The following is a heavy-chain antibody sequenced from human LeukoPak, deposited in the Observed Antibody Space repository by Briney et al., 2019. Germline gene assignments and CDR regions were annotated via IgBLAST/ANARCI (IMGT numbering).Heavy chain of an antibody. V-gene: IGHV6-1*01. D-gene: IGHD1-1*01. CDR3: ARDQREYNWNDEGNWFDP. CDR2: TYYRSKWYN. Sequence: SQTLSLTCAISVDSVSSNSAAWNWIRQSPSRGLEWLGRTYYRSKWYNDYAVSVKSRITINPDTSKNQFSLQLNSVTPEDTAVYYCARDQREYNWNDEGNWFDPWGQGTLVTVSS. J-gene: IGHJ5*02. CDR1: VDSVSSNSAA.